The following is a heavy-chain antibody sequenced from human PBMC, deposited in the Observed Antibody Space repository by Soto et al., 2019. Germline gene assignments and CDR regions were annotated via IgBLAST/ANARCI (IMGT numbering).Heavy chain of an antibody. Sequence: GGSLRLSCAASGFPCGSYDMTWVRQGPGKGLEWVSVISGSGETTSYADSVKGRFTISRDDSKNTLYLQMNSLRAEDAAVYYCTKARSTSLYGMDVWGQGTTVTVSS. CDR3: TKARSTSLYGMDV. D-gene: IGHD2-2*01. J-gene: IGHJ6*02. CDR1: GFPCGSYD. CDR2: ISGSGETT. V-gene: IGHV3-23*01.